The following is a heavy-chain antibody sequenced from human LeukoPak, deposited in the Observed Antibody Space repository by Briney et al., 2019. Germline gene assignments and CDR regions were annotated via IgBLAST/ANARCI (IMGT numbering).Heavy chain of an antibody. V-gene: IGHV4-39*07. D-gene: IGHD6-13*01. Sequence: PSETLSLTCTVSGGSVSTSYYWGWIRQPPGKGLEWIGSICSGGSTCYNPSLRDRVTISVDTSKNQFSLKLSSVTAADTAVYYCAREPYASSWFDYWGQGTLVTVSS. CDR1: GGSVSTSYY. J-gene: IGHJ4*02. CDR2: ICSGGST. CDR3: AREPYASSWFDY.